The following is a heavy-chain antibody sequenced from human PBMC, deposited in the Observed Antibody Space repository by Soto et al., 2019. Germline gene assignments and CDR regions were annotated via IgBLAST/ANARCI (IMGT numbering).Heavy chain of an antibody. Sequence: AGALSLSCSASGFTFSSYVMHWVRQAPWKGLEYVSAISSNGGSTYYADSVKGRFTISRDNSKNTLYLQMSSLRAEDTAVYYCVKDGRYCSTTSCYTSFDSWGQGTMVTVSS. CDR1: GFTFSSYV. D-gene: IGHD2-2*02. CDR2: ISSNGGST. V-gene: IGHV3-64D*06. CDR3: VKDGRYCSTTSCYTSFDS. J-gene: IGHJ3*02.